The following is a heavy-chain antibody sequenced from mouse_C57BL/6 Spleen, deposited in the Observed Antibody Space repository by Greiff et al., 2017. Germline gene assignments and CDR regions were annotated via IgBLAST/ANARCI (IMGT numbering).Heavy chain of an antibody. J-gene: IGHJ4*01. Sequence: VQLQESGAELARPGASVKMSCKASGYTFTSYTMHWVKQRPGQGLEWIGYINPSSGYTKYNQKFKDKATLTADKSSSTAYMQLSSLTSEDSAVYYCARGDYNYAMDYWGQGTSVTVSS. D-gene: IGHD2-4*01. CDR1: GYTFTSYT. V-gene: IGHV1-4*01. CDR3: ARGDYNYAMDY. CDR2: INPSSGYT.